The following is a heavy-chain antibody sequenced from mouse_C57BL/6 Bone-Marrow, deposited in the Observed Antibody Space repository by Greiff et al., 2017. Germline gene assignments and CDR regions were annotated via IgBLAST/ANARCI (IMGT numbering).Heavy chain of an antibody. CDR3: TTWDYYGSSPFYAMDY. J-gene: IGHJ4*01. V-gene: IGHV14-4*01. D-gene: IGHD1-1*01. CDR2: IDPENGDP. Sequence: VQLKESGAELVRPGASVKLSCTASGFNIKDDYMHWVKQRPEQGLEWIGWIDPENGDPEYASKFQGKATITADTASNTAYLQLSSLTSEDTAVYYCTTWDYYGSSPFYAMDYWGQGTSVTVSS. CDR1: GFNIKDDY.